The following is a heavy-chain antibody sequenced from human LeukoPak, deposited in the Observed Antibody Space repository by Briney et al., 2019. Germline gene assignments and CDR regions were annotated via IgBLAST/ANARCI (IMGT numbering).Heavy chain of an antibody. V-gene: IGHV3-74*03. Sequence: GGSLRLSCAASGFTIGRLWMHWVRQAPGKGLVWVSRSEGDDSTTTYADSVKGRFTVSRDTGKNTLYLQMNSLRVEDTAVYYCAKLDWLDPWGQGTLVTVSP. CDR3: AKLDWLDP. CDR1: GFTIGRLW. J-gene: IGHJ5*02. CDR2: SEGDDSTT.